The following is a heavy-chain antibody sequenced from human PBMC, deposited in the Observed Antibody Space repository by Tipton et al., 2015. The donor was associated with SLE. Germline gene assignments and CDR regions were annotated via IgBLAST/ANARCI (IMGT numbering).Heavy chain of an antibody. CDR1: DVSNGVYY. CDR3: ARFHRVRADLDH. CDR2: IYYTGST. V-gene: IGHV4-39*07. D-gene: IGHD3-3*01. J-gene: IGHJ4*02. Sequence: LSCTVSDVSNGVYYWGWIRQPPGKGLEWIGTIYYTGSTYYSPSLKSRVAISLDTSKKQFSLKLTSVTAADTAVYYCARFHRVRADLDHWGQGTLVTVSS.